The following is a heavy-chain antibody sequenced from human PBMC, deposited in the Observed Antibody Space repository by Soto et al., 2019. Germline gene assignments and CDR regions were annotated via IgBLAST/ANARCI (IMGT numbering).Heavy chain of an antibody. Sequence: PSETLSLTCTVSGGSISSSSYYWGWIRQPPGKGLEWIGSIYYSGSTYYNPSLKSRVTISVDTSKNQFSLKLSSVTAADTAVYYCARHRSEEDFDYWGQGTLVTVPQ. J-gene: IGHJ4*02. CDR2: IYYSGST. D-gene: IGHD3-10*01. CDR1: GGSISSSSYY. CDR3: ARHRSEEDFDY. V-gene: IGHV4-39*01.